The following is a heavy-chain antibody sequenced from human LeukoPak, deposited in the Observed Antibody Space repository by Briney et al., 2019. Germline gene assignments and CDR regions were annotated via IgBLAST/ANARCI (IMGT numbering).Heavy chain of an antibody. J-gene: IGHJ4*02. CDR2: ISGSGGST. Sequence: GGSLRLSCAASGFTFSSYAMSWVREAPGKGLEWVSAISGSGGSTYYADSVKGRFTISRDNSKNTLYLQMNSLRAEDTAVYYCAKVLGELSSLDYWGQGTLVTVSS. CDR3: AKVLGELSSLDY. D-gene: IGHD3-16*02. V-gene: IGHV3-23*01. CDR1: GFTFSSYA.